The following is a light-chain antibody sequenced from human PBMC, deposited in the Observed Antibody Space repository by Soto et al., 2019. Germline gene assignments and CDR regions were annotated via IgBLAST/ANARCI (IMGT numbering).Light chain of an antibody. CDR1: SSNIGATYD. J-gene: IGLJ3*02. CDR2: SNY. Sequence: QPVLTQPPSVSGAPGQRVTISCAGSSSNIGATYDVHWYQQLPGTAPKLLIHSNYLRASGVPDRFSASKSVTSASLAIIGLQADDEADYYCQSYDTRLGDWVFGGGTKVTVL. V-gene: IGLV1-40*01. CDR3: QSYDTRLGDWV.